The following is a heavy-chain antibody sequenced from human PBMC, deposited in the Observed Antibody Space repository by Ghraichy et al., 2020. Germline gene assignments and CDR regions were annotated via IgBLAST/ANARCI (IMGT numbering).Heavy chain of an antibody. CDR3: ARESVVPAAIRGCLDY. CDR2: ISYDGSNK. V-gene: IGHV3-30*04. CDR1: GFTFSSYP. J-gene: IGHJ4*02. Sequence: SCAASGFTFSSYPMHWVRQAPGKGLEWVAVISYDGSNKYYADSVKGRFTISRDNSKNTLYLQMNSLRTEDTAVYYCARESVVPAAIRGCLDYWGQGTLVTVSS. D-gene: IGHD2-2*01.